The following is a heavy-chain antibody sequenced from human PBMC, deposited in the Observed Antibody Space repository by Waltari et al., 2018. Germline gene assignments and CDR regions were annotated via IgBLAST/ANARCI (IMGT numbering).Heavy chain of an antibody. V-gene: IGHV4-34*01. CDR1: GGSFSGYY. CDR2: INHSGST. J-gene: IGHJ4*02. Sequence: QVQLQQWGAGLLKPSETLSLTCAVYGGSFSGYYWSWIRQPPGKGLEWLGEINHSGSTNYNPSLKSRVTISVDTSKNQFSLKLSSVTAADTAVYYCARGLIMITFGGVIVRVPFDYWGQGTLVTVSS. D-gene: IGHD3-16*02. CDR3: ARGLIMITFGGVIVRVPFDY.